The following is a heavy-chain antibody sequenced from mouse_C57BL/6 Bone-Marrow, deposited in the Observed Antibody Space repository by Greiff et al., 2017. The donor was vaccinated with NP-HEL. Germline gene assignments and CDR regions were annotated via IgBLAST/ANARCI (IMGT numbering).Heavy chain of an antibody. CDR2: INPGSGGT. V-gene: IGHV1-54*01. CDR1: GYAFTNYL. Sequence: VKLQQSGAELVRPGTSVKVSCKASGYAFTNYLIEWVKQRPGQGLEWIGVINPGSGGTNYNEKFKGKATLTADKSSSTAYMQLSSLTSEDSAVYFCARKGDDGLDYWGQGTTLTVSS. J-gene: IGHJ2*01. CDR3: ARKGDDGLDY. D-gene: IGHD2-12*01.